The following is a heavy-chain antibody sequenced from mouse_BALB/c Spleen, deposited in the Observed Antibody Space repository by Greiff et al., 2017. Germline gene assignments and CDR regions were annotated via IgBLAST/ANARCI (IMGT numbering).Heavy chain of an antibody. CDR3: ARSKDGYYPAY. J-gene: IGHJ3*01. D-gene: IGHD2-3*01. CDR2: IFPGSGNT. Sequence: QVQLQQSGPELVKPGASVKISCKASGYSFTSYYIHWVKQRPGQGLEWIGWIFPGSGNTKYNEKFKGKATLTADTSSSTAYMQLSSLTSEDSAVYFCARSKDGYYPAYWGQGTLVTVSA. V-gene: IGHV1-66*01. CDR1: GYSFTSYY.